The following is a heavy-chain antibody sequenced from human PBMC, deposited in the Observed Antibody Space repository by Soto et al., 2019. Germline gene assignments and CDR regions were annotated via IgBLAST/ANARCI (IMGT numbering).Heavy chain of an antibody. CDR1: GFTFSMYW. J-gene: IGHJ5*02. D-gene: IGHD1-7*01. CDR3: ARARTTTWSGTTRGWFDP. Sequence: GGSLRLSCAASGFTFSMYWMHWVRQVPGKGPEWVSRINDDGISTNYADSVKVRFTISRDNAKSSLYLQMNSLRAEDTAVYYCARARTTTWSGTTRGWFDPWGQGSLVTAPQ. CDR2: INDDGIST. V-gene: IGHV3-74*01.